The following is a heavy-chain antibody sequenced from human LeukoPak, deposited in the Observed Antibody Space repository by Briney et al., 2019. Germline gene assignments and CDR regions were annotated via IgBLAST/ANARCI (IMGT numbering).Heavy chain of an antibody. CDR3: ARETDVLLWFGELLGGPELDY. CDR1: GFTFSSYS. V-gene: IGHV3-48*04. D-gene: IGHD3-10*01. Sequence: PGGSLRLSCAASGFTFSSYSMNWVRQAPGKGLEWVSYISSSSSTIYNADSVKGRFTISRDNAKNSLYLQMNSLRAEDTAVYYCARETDVLLWFGELLGGPELDYWGQGTLVTVSS. J-gene: IGHJ4*02. CDR2: ISSSSSTI.